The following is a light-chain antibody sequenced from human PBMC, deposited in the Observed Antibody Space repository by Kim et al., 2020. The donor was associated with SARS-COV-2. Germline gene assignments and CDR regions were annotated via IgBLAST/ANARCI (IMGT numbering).Light chain of an antibody. CDR1: SSDIGYYSY. Sequence: GQSITISCTGTSSDIGYYSYVSWYQQYPGRAPRLILYDVNKRPSGVSNRFSGSKSGYTASLTVSGLQAEDEADYYCSSYTTSSSRVFGTGTQLTVL. J-gene: IGLJ1*01. V-gene: IGLV2-14*03. CDR2: DVN. CDR3: SSYTTSSSRV.